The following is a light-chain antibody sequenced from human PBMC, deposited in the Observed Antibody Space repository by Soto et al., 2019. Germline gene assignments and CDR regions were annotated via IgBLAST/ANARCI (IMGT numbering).Light chain of an antibody. V-gene: IGLV2-14*01. CDR3: CSFTSSSTVV. J-gene: IGLJ3*02. CDR1: ISDVGSDKY. Sequence: QSALTQPASVSGTPGQSITISCTGTISDVGSDKYGSWYQQHPGKAPKLLIYEVSNRPSGVSNRFSGSKSGNRASLTISGLQADDEADYYCCSFTSSSTVVFGGGTNRTVL. CDR2: EVS.